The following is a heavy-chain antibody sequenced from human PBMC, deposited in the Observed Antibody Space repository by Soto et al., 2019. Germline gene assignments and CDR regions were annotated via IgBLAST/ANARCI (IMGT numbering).Heavy chain of an antibody. D-gene: IGHD2-15*01. CDR3: AKDSPSCSGGSCYSGSTHAFDI. Sequence: PGGSLRLSCAASGVTFSSYAMSWVRQAPGKGLEWVSAISGSGGSTYYADSVKGRFTISRDNSKNTLYLQMNSLRAEDTAVYYCAKDSPSCSGGSCYSGSTHAFDIWGQGTMVTVSS. CDR1: GVTFSSYA. V-gene: IGHV3-23*01. CDR2: ISGSGGST. J-gene: IGHJ3*02.